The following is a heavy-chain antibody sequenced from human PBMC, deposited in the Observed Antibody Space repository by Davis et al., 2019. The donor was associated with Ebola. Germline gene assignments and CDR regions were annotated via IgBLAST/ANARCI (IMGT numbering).Heavy chain of an antibody. Sequence: GESLKISCAASGFTFSSYAMHWVRQAPGKGLEWVAVIWSDGSNKYYADSVKGRFTISRDDSKNTLYLQMNSLRAEDTAVYYCAPMGDSSSWRYFDYWGQGTLVTVSS. D-gene: IGHD6-13*01. V-gene: IGHV3-33*08. CDR3: APMGDSSSWRYFDY. J-gene: IGHJ4*02. CDR2: IWSDGSNK. CDR1: GFTFSSYA.